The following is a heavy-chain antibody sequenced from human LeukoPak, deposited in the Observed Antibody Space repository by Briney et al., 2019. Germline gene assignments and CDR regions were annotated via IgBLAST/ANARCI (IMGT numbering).Heavy chain of an antibody. D-gene: IGHD6-13*01. CDR2: ISPTGSTT. J-gene: IGHJ4*02. CDR3: ARGPSSNWSGLDF. CDR1: GFSFSGHW. Sequence: RPGGSLRLSCAASGFSFSGHWMHWARQLPGKGLVWVSRISPTGSTTSYADSVKGRFTVSRDNAKNTLYLQVSNLRAEDTAVYYCARGPSSNWSGLDFWGQGTLLTVSS. V-gene: IGHV3-74*01.